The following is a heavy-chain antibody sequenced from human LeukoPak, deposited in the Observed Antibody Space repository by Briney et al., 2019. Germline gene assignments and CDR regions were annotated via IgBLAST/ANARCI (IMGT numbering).Heavy chain of an antibody. D-gene: IGHD3-10*01. CDR1: GYTFASYY. CDR2: INPSGGST. V-gene: IGHV1-46*01. J-gene: IGHJ5*02. CDR3: CGSGENRYNWFDP. Sequence: ASVNVSCTASGYTFASYYMHWVRQAPGQGLEWMGIINPSGGSTSYAQKFQGRVTMTRDTSTSTVYMELSSLRSEDTAVYYCCGSGENRYNWFDPWGEATLV.